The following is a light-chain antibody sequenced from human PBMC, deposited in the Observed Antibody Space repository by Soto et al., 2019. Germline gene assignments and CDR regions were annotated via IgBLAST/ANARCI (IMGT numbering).Light chain of an antibody. CDR3: CSSAGSYTYV. J-gene: IGLJ1*01. CDR2: NVI. Sequence: QSALTQPRSVSGSPGQSVTISCTGTSSDVGGYNFVSWYQHHPDKAPKLIIYNVIQRPSGVPDRFSASKSDNTASLTISGLQAEDEADYYCCSSAGSYTYVFGTGTKVTVL. V-gene: IGLV2-11*01. CDR1: SSDVGGYNF.